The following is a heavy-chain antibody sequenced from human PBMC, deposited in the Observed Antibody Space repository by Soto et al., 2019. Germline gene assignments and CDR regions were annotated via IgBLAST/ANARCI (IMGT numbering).Heavy chain of an antibody. V-gene: IGHV3-30-3*02. J-gene: IGHJ3*01. Sequence: LSYSPAGLVCSGNILHRVRQAPCKGLEWLAFISADGDTKYYADSVKGRFTISRDNSKNTLFLQMNSLRREDTSVYYCLGGIGYSYGYHAFDLWGQGTMVTAS. CDR3: LGGIGYSYGYHAFDL. CDR1: GLVCSGNI. D-gene: IGHD5-18*01. CDR2: ISADGDTK.